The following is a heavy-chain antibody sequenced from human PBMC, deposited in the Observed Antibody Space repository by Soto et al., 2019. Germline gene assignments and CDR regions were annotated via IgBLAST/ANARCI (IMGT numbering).Heavy chain of an antibody. Sequence: ASVKVSCKASGGTFSSYTISWVRQAPGQGLEWMGRIIPILGIANYAQKFQGRVTITADKSTSTAYMELSSLRSEDTAVYYCARDFPYYDSRGRQEESWIDPRGQGILVTGSS. CDR3: ARDFPYYDSRGRQEESWIDP. D-gene: IGHD3-22*01. CDR2: IIPILGIA. V-gene: IGHV1-69*04. CDR1: GGTFSSYT. J-gene: IGHJ5*02.